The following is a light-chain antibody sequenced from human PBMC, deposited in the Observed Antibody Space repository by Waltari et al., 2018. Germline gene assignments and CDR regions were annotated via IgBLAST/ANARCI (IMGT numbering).Light chain of an antibody. J-gene: IGKJ1*01. V-gene: IGKV1-5*03. Sequence: DIQMTQSPSSLSASVGDTVTITCRASQTISRWLDGYQQKPGKAPKLLIYKASSLQSGVPSRFSGSGSGTEFTLTISSLQPEDFATYYCLQYSSSPWTFGQGTKVEIK. CDR1: QTISRW. CDR3: LQYSSSPWT. CDR2: KAS.